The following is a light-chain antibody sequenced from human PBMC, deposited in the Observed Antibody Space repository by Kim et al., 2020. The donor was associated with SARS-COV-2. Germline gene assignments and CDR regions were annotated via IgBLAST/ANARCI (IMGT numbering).Light chain of an antibody. Sequence: SYELTQPPSVSVAPGKTARITCGGNNIGSKSVHWYQQKPGQAPVLVIYYDSDRPSGIPERFSGSNSGNTATLTISRVEAGDVADYYCQVWDSGSDHYVFG. CDR2: YDS. V-gene: IGLV3-21*04. CDR3: QVWDSGSDHYV. CDR1: NIGSKS. J-gene: IGLJ1*01.